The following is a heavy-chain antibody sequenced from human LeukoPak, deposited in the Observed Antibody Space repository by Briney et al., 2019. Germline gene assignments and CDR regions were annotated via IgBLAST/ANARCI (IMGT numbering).Heavy chain of an antibody. D-gene: IGHD1-1*01. J-gene: IGHJ4*02. CDR1: GFTFSSYG. Sequence: GGPLRLSCAASGFTFSSYGMHWVRQAPGKGLEWVAVIWYDGSNKYYADSVKGRFTISRDNSKNTLYLQMNSLRAEDTAVYYCARDLYNWNDGGYFDYWGQGTLVTVSS. V-gene: IGHV3-33*01. CDR2: IWYDGSNK. CDR3: ARDLYNWNDGGYFDY.